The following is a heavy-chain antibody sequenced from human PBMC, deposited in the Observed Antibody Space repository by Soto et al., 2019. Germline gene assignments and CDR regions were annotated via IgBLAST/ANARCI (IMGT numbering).Heavy chain of an antibody. V-gene: IGHV1-3*01. CDR3: ARVEGYCSGGSCSRGWFDP. CDR2: INAGNGNT. CDR1: GYTFTSYA. D-gene: IGHD2-15*01. J-gene: IGHJ5*02. Sequence: PSVKVSCKAAGYTFTSYAMHWVRQAPGQRLEWMGWINAGNGNTKYAQKFQGRVTITRDTSASTAYMELSSLRSEDTAVYYCARVEGYCSGGSCSRGWFDPWGQGTLVTVSS.